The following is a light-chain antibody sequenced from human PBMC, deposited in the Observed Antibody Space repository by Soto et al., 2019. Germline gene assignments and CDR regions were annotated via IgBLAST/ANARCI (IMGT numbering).Light chain of an antibody. V-gene: IGKV3-20*01. J-gene: IGKJ5*01. CDR1: HSLSGSL. CDR3: QQYASAPVT. Sequence: EVVLTKSPATLSLSPGSRASLSCRSSHSLSGSLVAWYQQKPGQPPRLLIYGVSTTATGIPDRFSGTGSETDFTLTVSRVEPEDSAVYYCQQYASAPVTFGQGTRLEIK. CDR2: GVS.